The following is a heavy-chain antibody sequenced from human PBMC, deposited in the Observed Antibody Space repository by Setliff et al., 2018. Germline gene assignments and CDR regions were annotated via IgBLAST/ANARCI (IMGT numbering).Heavy chain of an antibody. J-gene: IGHJ4*02. CDR2: ISAYSGKA. V-gene: IGHV1-18*01. Sequence: ASVKVSCKASGYTFTNYGINWVRQAPGQGLEWMGWISAYSGKAYYAQKLQGTVLMTADTSTTTAYLELRSLRSDDTAVYYCSRLVRFCTRIVCQRLSGDDYWGQGTLVTVSS. D-gene: IGHD3-10*01. CDR3: SRLVRFCTRIVCQRLSGDDY. CDR1: GYTFTNYG.